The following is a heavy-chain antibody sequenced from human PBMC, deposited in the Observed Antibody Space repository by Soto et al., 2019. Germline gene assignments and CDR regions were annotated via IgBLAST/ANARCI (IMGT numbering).Heavy chain of an antibody. CDR3: ARGHIYGFHY. D-gene: IGHD3-10*01. J-gene: IGHJ4*02. Sequence: PGGSLRLSCAASGLTFSDYYMSWIRQAPGKGLEWVSYISSSGGTIYYADSVEGRFTISRDNAKSSLYLQMNSLRVEDTAVYYCARGHIYGFHYWGQGTLVTVSS. CDR2: ISSSGGTI. V-gene: IGHV3-11*01. CDR1: GLTFSDYY.